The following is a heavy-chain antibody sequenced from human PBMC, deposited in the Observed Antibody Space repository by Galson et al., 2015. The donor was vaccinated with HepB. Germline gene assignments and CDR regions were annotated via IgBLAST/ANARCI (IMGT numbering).Heavy chain of an antibody. Sequence: VKVSCKASGYTFTSYAMHWVRQAPGQRLEWMGWINAGNGNTKYSQKFQGRVTITRDTSASTAYMELSSLRSEDTAVYYCARGYYDILTGYYRGDAFDIWGQGTMVTVSS. V-gene: IGHV1-3*01. CDR3: ARGYYDILTGYYRGDAFDI. CDR1: GYTFTSYA. J-gene: IGHJ3*02. D-gene: IGHD3-9*01. CDR2: INAGNGNT.